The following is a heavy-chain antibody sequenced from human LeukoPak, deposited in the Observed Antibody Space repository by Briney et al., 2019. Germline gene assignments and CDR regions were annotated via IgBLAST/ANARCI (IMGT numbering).Heavy chain of an antibody. CDR2: INPSGGST. Sequence: ASVKVSCKASGGTFSSYAISWVRQAPGQGLEWMGIINPSGGSTSYAQKFQGRVTMTRDTSTSTVYMELSSLRSEDTAVYYCAREGDESSSWLYDAFDIWGQGTMVTVSS. CDR1: GGTFSSYA. V-gene: IGHV1-46*01. D-gene: IGHD6-13*01. CDR3: AREGDESSSWLYDAFDI. J-gene: IGHJ3*02.